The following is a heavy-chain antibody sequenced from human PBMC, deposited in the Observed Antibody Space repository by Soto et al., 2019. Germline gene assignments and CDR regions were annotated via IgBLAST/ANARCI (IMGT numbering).Heavy chain of an antibody. CDR2: IWYDGSNK. Sequence: QVQLVESGGGVVQPGRSLRLSCAASGFTFSSYGMHWVRQAPGKGLEWVAVIWYDGSNKYYADSVKGRFTISRDNSKNTLYLQMNSLRAEDTAVYYCAREVGAVGDYYFDYWGQGTLVTVSS. V-gene: IGHV3-33*01. CDR1: GFTFSSYG. D-gene: IGHD2-21*02. CDR3: AREVGAVGDYYFDY. J-gene: IGHJ4*02.